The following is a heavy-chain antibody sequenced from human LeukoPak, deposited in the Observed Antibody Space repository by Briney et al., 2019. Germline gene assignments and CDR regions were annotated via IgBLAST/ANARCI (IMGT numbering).Heavy chain of an antibody. Sequence: GASVKVSCKASGYTFTDYYMHWVRQAPGQGLEWMGWINPDSGGTNYAQKFQGRVTMTRDTSISTAYMELSRLRSDDTAVYYCARGSDILTGYWFDYWGQGTLVTVSS. CDR2: INPDSGGT. J-gene: IGHJ4*02. CDR1: GYTFTDYY. D-gene: IGHD3-9*01. CDR3: ARGSDILTGYWFDY. V-gene: IGHV1-2*02.